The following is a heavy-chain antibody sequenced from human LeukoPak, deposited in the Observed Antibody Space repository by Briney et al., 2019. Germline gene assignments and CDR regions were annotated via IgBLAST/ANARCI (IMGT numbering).Heavy chain of an antibody. CDR1: GFTFSSYS. J-gene: IGHJ4*02. D-gene: IGHD6-19*01. V-gene: IGHV3-48*01. CDR3: ARESGTQSSLSV. Sequence: GGSLRLSCAASGFTFSSYSMNWVRQAPGKGLEWVAYISTSTTYYADSVRGRFTISRDNAENSLFLRMNSLRADDTAVYYCARESGTQSSLSVWGQGTLVTVSS. CDR2: ISTSTT.